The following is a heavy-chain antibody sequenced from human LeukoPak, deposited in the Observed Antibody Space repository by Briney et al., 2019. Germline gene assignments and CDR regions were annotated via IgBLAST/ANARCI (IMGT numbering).Heavy chain of an antibody. Sequence: GGSLRLSCAASGFTFSDYYMSWIRQAPGKGLEWVSYISSSGSTIYYADPVKGRFTISRDNAKNSLYLQMNSLRAEDTAVYYCARGVGATHYYYYGMDVWGQGTTVTVSS. CDR2: ISSSGSTI. CDR1: GFTFSDYY. J-gene: IGHJ6*02. D-gene: IGHD1-26*01. CDR3: ARGVGATHYYYYGMDV. V-gene: IGHV3-11*01.